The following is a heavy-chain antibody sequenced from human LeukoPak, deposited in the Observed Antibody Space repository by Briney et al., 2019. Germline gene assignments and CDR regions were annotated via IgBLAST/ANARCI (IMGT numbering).Heavy chain of an antibody. Sequence: GGSLRLSCAASGFTFNDYGMSWVRQGPGKGLEWVSGINWNGATTGYADSVGGRFTISRDNAKNSLYLQMNSLRAEDTALYYCARNKHYYDSSNYVWGQGTLVTVSS. D-gene: IGHD3-22*01. CDR1: GFTFNDYG. CDR3: ARNKHYYDSSNYV. V-gene: IGHV3-20*04. CDR2: INWNGATT. J-gene: IGHJ4*02.